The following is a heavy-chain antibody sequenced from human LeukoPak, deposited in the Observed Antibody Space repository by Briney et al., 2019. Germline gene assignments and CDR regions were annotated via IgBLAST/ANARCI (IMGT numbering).Heavy chain of an antibody. CDR3: ARDGDYVWGSYRRFDY. Sequence: KPGGSLRLSCAASGFTFSDYYMSWIRQAPGKGLEWVSYISSSGTTIYYADSVKGRFTISRENAKNSLYLQMNSLRAEDTAVYYCARDGDYVWGSYRRFDYWGQGTLVTVSS. CDR2: ISSSGTTI. J-gene: IGHJ4*02. CDR1: GFTFSDYY. D-gene: IGHD3-16*02. V-gene: IGHV3-11*04.